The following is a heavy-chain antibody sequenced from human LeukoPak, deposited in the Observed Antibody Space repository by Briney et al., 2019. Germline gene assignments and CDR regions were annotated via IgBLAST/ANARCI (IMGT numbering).Heavy chain of an antibody. V-gene: IGHV3-74*01. CDR1: GLMFNGYW. CDR2: INPGGNKK. Sequence: GGSLRLSCAASGLMFNGYWMHWFRQVPGKGLVWVSEINPGGNKKNYADSVWGRFTVSRDNAKDTVYLQMDRVSAGDTAVYYCARGTVGAPGFDYWGQGTLVSVSS. J-gene: IGHJ4*02. CDR3: ARGTVGAPGFDY. D-gene: IGHD6-13*01.